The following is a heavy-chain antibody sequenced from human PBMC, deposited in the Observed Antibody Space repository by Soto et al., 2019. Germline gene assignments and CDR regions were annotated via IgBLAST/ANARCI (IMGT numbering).Heavy chain of an antibody. J-gene: IGHJ4*02. CDR1: GGSICCVGYY. D-gene: IGHD1-26*01. CDR3: ARHSGSYYDFDY. V-gene: IGHV4-61*03. CDR2: IYYSGST. Sequence: TSQTLSLTCTVSGGSICCVGYYRSWIRQPPGKGLEWIGYIYYSGSTNYNPSFESRVTISVDTSNNHLSLMLSSVTAADTAVYYCARHSGSYYDFDYWGQGSMVTVSS.